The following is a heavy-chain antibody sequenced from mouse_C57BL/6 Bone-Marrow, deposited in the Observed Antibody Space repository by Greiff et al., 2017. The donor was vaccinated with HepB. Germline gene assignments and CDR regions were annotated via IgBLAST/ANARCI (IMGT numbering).Heavy chain of an antibody. CDR3: ARQGNCDVYFDV. J-gene: IGHJ1*03. V-gene: IGHV1-55*01. CDR1: GYTFTSYW. Sequence: QVQLQQPGAELVKPGASVKMSCKASGYTFTSYWITWVKQRPGQGLEWIGDIYPGSGSTNYNEKFKRKATLTVDTSSSTAYMQLSSLTSEDSAVYYCARQGNCDVYFDVWGTGTTVTGSS. D-gene: IGHD4-1*01. CDR2: IYPGSGST.